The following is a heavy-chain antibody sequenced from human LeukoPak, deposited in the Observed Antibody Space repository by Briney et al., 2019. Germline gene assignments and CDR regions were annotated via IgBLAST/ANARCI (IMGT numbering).Heavy chain of an antibody. CDR2: IYYSGST. V-gene: IGHV4-59*01. D-gene: IGHD1-26*01. Sequence: SETLSLTCTVSGGSISSYYWSWIRQPPGKGLEWIGYIYYSGSTNYNPSLKSRVTISVDTSKNQFSLKLSSVTAADTAVYYCARDLELESGSYSYDAFDIWGQGTMVTVSS. J-gene: IGHJ3*02. CDR3: ARDLELESGSYSYDAFDI. CDR1: GGSISSYY.